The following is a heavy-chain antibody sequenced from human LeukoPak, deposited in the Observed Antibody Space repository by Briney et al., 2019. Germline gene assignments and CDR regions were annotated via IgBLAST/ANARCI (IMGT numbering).Heavy chain of an antibody. CDR3: ARLGVLRYFDRRAEDWFDP. J-gene: IGHJ5*02. CDR2: ISGSGGST. CDR1: GFTFSSYA. Sequence: PGGSLRLSCAASGFTFSSYAMSWVRQAPGKGLEWVSAISGSGGSTYYADSVKGRFTISRDNSKNTLYLQMNGLRAEDRAVYYCARLGVLRYFDRRAEDWFDPWGQGTLVTVSS. D-gene: IGHD3-9*01. V-gene: IGHV3-23*01.